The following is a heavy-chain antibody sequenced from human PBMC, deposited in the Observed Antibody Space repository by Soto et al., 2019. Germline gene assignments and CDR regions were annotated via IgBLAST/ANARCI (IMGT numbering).Heavy chain of an antibody. CDR1: GYTFSSYG. V-gene: IGHV1-18*01. CDR2: TSGYNTHT. J-gene: IGHJ4*02. D-gene: IGHD6-13*01. CDR3: ARGSSYGRSSCPDY. Sequence: QIQLVQSGAEVKKPGTSVKVTCKTSGYTFSSYGVTWVRQAPGQGLEWIGWTSGYNTHTNYAPKLHDRVIMTTDLPTGTASMELRSLRSDDTAIYYCARGSSYGRSSCPDYWGQGTLVIVSS.